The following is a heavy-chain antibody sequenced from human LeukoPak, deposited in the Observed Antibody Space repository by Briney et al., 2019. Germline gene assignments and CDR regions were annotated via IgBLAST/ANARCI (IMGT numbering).Heavy chain of an antibody. J-gene: IGHJ4*02. CDR2: IYYSGST. CDR1: GGSISSGDYY. Sequence: SQTLSLTCTVSGGSISSGDYYWSWIRQPPGKGLEWIGYIYYSGSTYYNPSLTSRVTISVDTSKNQFSLKLSSVTAADTAVYYCAKGFLGPYDILTGYSTGPLGYWGQGTLVTVSS. V-gene: IGHV4-30-4*01. D-gene: IGHD3-9*01. CDR3: AKGFLGPYDILTGYSTGPLGY.